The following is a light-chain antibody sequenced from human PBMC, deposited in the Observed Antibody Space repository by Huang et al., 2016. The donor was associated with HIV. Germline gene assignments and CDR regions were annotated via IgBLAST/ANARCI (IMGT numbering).Light chain of an antibody. CDR2: GAS. V-gene: IGKV3-15*01. Sequence: EIVMTQSPATLSVSPGERATLSCRASQSVSSNLAWYQQKPGQAPRLLIQGASTRATGIPARFSGSGSGTEFTLTISSLQSEDFAVYYCQQYNNWPSGTFGQRTKVEIK. J-gene: IGKJ1*01. CDR1: QSVSSN. CDR3: QQYNNWPSGT.